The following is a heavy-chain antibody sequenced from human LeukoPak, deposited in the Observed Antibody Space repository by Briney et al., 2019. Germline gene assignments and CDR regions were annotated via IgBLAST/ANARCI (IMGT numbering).Heavy chain of an antibody. CDR1: GGSISSSSYY. CDR3: ARDRTGAFDY. D-gene: IGHD3-10*01. Sequence: SETLSLTCTVSGGSISSSSYYWGWIRQPPGKGLEWIGSIYYSGSTYYNPSLKSRVTISVDTSKNQFSLKLSSVTAADTAVYYCARDRTGAFDYWGQGTLVTVSS. V-gene: IGHV4-39*07. J-gene: IGHJ4*02. CDR2: IYYSGST.